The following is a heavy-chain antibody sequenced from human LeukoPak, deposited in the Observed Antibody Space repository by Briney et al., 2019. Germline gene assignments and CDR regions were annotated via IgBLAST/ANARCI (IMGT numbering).Heavy chain of an antibody. V-gene: IGHV3-15*01. J-gene: IGHJ4*02. Sequence: GGALRLSCAASGFTFSNTWMTSVRQTPGRGLERVASFRTTTDGGTGEYAAPVNGRFTISRDVSINTLFLQMSSLKIEDTAVYYCVTPLRWELSNDYWGQGTLVTVSS. D-gene: IGHD4-23*01. CDR1: GFTFSNTW. CDR3: VTPLRWELSNDY. CDR2: FRTTTDGGTG.